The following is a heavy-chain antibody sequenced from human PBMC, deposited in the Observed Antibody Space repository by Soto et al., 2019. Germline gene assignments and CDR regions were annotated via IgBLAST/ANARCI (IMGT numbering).Heavy chain of an antibody. V-gene: IGHV3-53*01. J-gene: IGHJ5*01. Sequence: EVQLLESGGGLIQPGGSLRLSCAASGFTVSSNFMNWVRQAPGKGLEWVSVIYSGGGTYYADSVKGRFTISRDNSKNTLYLHMDSLRVEDTAIYYCVGKWFDFWGQGTLVTVSS. CDR1: GFTVSSNF. CDR2: IYSGGGT. CDR3: VGKWFDF.